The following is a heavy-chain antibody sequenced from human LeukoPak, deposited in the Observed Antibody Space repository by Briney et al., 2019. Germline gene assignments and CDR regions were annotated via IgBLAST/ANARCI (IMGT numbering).Heavy chain of an antibody. CDR3: ARVRVTMVRGPTDY. D-gene: IGHD3-10*01. CDR2: INHSGST. Sequence: SETLSLTCAVYGGSFSGYYWSWIRQPPGKGLEWIGEINHSGSTNYNPSLKSRVTISVDTSKNQFSLKLSSVTAADTAVHYCARVRVTMVRGPTDYWGQGTLVTVSS. J-gene: IGHJ4*02. V-gene: IGHV4-34*01. CDR1: GGSFSGYY.